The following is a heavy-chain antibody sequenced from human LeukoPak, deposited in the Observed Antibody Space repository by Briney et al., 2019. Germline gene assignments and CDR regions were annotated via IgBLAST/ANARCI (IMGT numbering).Heavy chain of an antibody. Sequence: PSETLSLTCTVSGGSISSGDYYWRWIRQPPGTGLEWIGYIYYSGSTYYNPSLKSRVTISVDTSKNQFSLKLTSVTAADTAVYYCARAGIVLMDYWGQGTLVTVCS. CDR2: IYYSGST. CDR3: ARAGIVLMDY. J-gene: IGHJ4*02. CDR1: GGSISSGDYY. D-gene: IGHD2-8*01. V-gene: IGHV4-30-4*08.